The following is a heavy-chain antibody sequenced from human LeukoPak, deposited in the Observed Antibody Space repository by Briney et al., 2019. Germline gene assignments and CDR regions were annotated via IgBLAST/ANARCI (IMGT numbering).Heavy chain of an antibody. CDR1: GYTFTGYY. V-gene: IGHV1-2*02. CDR2: INPNSGGT. Sequence: GASVKVSCKASGYTFTGYYMHWVRQAPGQGLEWMGWINPNSGGTNYAQKFQGRVTMTRDTSISTAYMELSRLRSDDTAVYYCARVRTAVAGKYYFDYWCQGTLVTVAS. J-gene: IGHJ4*02. D-gene: IGHD6-19*01. CDR3: ARVRTAVAGKYYFDY.